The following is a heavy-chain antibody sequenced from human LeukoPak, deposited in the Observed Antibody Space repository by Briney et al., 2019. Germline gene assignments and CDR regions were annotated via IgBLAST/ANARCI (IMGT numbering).Heavy chain of an antibody. D-gene: IGHD5-24*01. V-gene: IGHV4-59*01. Sequence: PSETLSLTCTVSGGSISSYYWSWIRQPPGKGLEWIGYIYYSGSTNYNPSLKSRVTISVDTSKNQFSLKLSSVTAADTAVYYCARVIDGYNLGGDDAFDIWGQGTMVTVSS. CDR2: IYYSGST. CDR3: ARVIDGYNLGGDDAFDI. CDR1: GGSISSYY. J-gene: IGHJ3*02.